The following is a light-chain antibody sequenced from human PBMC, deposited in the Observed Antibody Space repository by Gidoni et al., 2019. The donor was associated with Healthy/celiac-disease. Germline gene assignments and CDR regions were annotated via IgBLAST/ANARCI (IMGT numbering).Light chain of an antibody. CDR1: QSVSSN. V-gene: IGKV3-15*01. CDR2: GAS. CDR3: QQYNNWPGIT. Sequence: EIVMTQSPATLSVSPGERATLSCRASQSVSSNLAWYQQKPGQAPRLLIYGASNRATGIPARFSGSGSGTGFTLTISSLQSEDFAVYYCQQYNNWPGITFGQGTRLEIK. J-gene: IGKJ5*01.